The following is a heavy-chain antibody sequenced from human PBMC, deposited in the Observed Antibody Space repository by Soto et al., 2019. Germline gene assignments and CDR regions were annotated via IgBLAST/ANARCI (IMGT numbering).Heavy chain of an antibody. V-gene: IGHV4-59*01. CDR3: ARGDRISRDGYNLYYFDY. J-gene: IGHJ4*02. D-gene: IGHD5-12*01. CDR1: GGSISSYY. Sequence: SETLSLTCTVSGGSISSYYWSWIRQPPGKGLEWIGYIYYSGSTNYNPSLKSRVTISVDTSKNQFSLKLSSVTAADTAVYYCARGDRISRDGYNLYYFDYWGQGTLVTVSS. CDR2: IYYSGST.